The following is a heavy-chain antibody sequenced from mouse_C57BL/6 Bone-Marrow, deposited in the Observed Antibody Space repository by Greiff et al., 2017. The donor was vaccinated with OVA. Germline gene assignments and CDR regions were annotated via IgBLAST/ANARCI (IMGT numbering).Heavy chain of an antibody. D-gene: IGHD2-3*01. CDR1: GYSITSGYY. Sequence: VQLKESGPGLVKPSQSLSLTCSVTGYSITSGYYWNWIRQFPGNKLEWMGYISYDGSNNYNPSLKNRISITRDTSKNQFFLKLNSVTTEDTATYYCARNYDGYYEVDYWGQGTTLTVSS. CDR2: ISYDGSN. J-gene: IGHJ2*01. V-gene: IGHV3-6*01. CDR3: ARNYDGYYEVDY.